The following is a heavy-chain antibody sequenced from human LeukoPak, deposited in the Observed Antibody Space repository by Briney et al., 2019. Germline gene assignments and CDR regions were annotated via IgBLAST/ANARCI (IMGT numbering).Heavy chain of an antibody. CDR3: ARGYCSGGSCHSGFDY. D-gene: IGHD2-15*01. V-gene: IGHV4-31*03. Sequence: SETLSLTCTVSGGSISSTSYYWGWIRQPPGKGLEWIGYIYYSGSTYYNPSLKSRVTISVDTSKNQFSLKLSSVTAADTAVHYCARGYCSGGSCHSGFDYWGQGTLVTVSS. CDR2: IYYSGST. CDR1: GGSISSTSYY. J-gene: IGHJ4*02.